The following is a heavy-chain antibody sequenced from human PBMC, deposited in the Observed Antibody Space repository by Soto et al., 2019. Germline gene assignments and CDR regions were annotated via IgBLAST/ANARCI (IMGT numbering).Heavy chain of an antibody. CDR1: GGSISTAYYY. CDR3: ASLTKDLDS. J-gene: IGHJ4*02. V-gene: IGHV4-31*03. D-gene: IGHD3-9*01. Sequence: QVQLQESGPGLVKPSQTLSLTCTVSGGSISTAYYYWSWIRQHPGKGLEWIGYIYYIGDTNYNPSLKSRVSMSVDTSKNQFSLRLNYVTAADTAVYYCASLTKDLDSWGPGTLVTVSS. CDR2: IYYIGDT.